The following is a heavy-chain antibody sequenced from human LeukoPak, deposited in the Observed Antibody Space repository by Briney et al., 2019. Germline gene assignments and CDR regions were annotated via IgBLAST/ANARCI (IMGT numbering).Heavy chain of an antibody. V-gene: IGHV1-2*02. CDR1: GYTFTGDY. Sequence: APVKVSCKASGYTFTGDYIHWVRQAPGQGLEWMGWINHNSGGTNYAPKFKGRVTMTRDTSISTTYMELNTLRSDDTAMYYCARGGPKPIMGAADCWGQGTLVTVSS. D-gene: IGHD1-26*01. CDR2: INHNSGGT. CDR3: ARGGPKPIMGAADC. J-gene: IGHJ4*02.